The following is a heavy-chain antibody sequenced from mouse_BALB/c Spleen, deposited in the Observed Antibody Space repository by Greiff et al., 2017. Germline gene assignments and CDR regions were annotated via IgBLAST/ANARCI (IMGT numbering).Heavy chain of an antibody. V-gene: IGHV5-17*02. D-gene: IGHD2-1*01. Sequence: DVQLVESGGGLVQPGGSRKLSCAASGFTFSSFGMHWVRQAPEKGLEWVAYISSGSSTIYYADTVKGRFTISRDNPKNTLFLQMTSLRSEDTAMYYCARVGGNSAWFAYWGQGTLVTVSA. J-gene: IGHJ3*01. CDR2: ISSGSSTI. CDR1: GFTFSSFG. CDR3: ARVGGNSAWFAY.